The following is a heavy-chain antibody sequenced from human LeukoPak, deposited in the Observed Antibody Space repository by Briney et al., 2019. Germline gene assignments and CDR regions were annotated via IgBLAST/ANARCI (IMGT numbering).Heavy chain of an antibody. J-gene: IGHJ4*02. CDR2: ISWNSGSI. CDR1: GFTFDDYA. Sequence: PGRSLRLSCAASGFTFDDYAMHWVRQAPGKGLEWVSGISWNSGSIGYADSVKGRFTISRDNAKNSLYLQMNSLRAEDMALYYCAKASGYSSSSYYFDYWGQGTLVTVSS. D-gene: IGHD6-6*01. CDR3: AKASGYSSSSYYFDY. V-gene: IGHV3-9*03.